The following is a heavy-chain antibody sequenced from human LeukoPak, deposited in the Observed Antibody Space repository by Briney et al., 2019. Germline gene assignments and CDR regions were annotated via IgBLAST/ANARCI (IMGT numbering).Heavy chain of an antibody. J-gene: IGHJ6*03. CDR1: GGSISSYY. V-gene: IGHV4-4*07. CDR2: IYTSGST. D-gene: IGHD6-13*01. Sequence: SETLSLTCTVSGGSISSYYWSWIRQPAGKGLEWIGRIYTSGSTNYNSSLKSRVTMSVDTSKNQFSLKLSSVTAADTAVYYCAKYVGKRSSSWYWDYYYMDVWGKGTTVTVSS. CDR3: AKYVGKRSSSWYWDYYYMDV.